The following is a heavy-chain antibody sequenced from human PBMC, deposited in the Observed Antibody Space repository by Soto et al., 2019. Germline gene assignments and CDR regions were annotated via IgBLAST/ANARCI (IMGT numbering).Heavy chain of an antibody. J-gene: IGHJ4*02. CDR2: INHSGST. Sequence: QVQLQQWGAGLLKPSETLSLTCAVYGGSFSGYYWSWIRQPQGKGMEWIGEINHSGSTNYNPSLKRRVTISVDTSKNQFSLKLSSVTAADTAVYYCARGGLVATILFCGFDYWGQGTLVTVSS. CDR1: GGSFSGYY. CDR3: ARGGLVATILFCGFDY. V-gene: IGHV4-34*01. D-gene: IGHD5-12*01.